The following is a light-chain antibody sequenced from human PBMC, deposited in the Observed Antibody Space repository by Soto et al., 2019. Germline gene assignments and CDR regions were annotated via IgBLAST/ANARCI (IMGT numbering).Light chain of an antibody. CDR2: GTS. V-gene: IGKV3-20*01. CDR3: HQYGSSPQT. CDR1: QSINGNY. Sequence: EIVLTQSPGTLAFSPGDRSSRSCRSSQSINGNYLHWYQQKPGQAPRLLIFGTSSRATGIPDRFIGGGSGTDFTLTVSRLEPEDFAVYFCHQYGSSPQTFGQGTKVDIK. J-gene: IGKJ1*01.